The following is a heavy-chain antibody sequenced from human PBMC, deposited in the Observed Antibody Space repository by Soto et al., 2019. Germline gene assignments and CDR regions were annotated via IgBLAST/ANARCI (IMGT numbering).Heavy chain of an antibody. D-gene: IGHD1-1*01. CDR2: INYSGNT. Sequence: QVQLQQWGAGLLKPSETLSLTCAVYGESLSGYYGNWIRQSPGKGLEWIGEINYSGNTNYNPSLNDRVVVSIDTSKNQFSLNMSSVTAADTAVYYCARTRNLDVWGQGTTVIVSS. CDR3: ARTRNLDV. J-gene: IGHJ6*02. V-gene: IGHV4-34*01. CDR1: GESLSGYY.